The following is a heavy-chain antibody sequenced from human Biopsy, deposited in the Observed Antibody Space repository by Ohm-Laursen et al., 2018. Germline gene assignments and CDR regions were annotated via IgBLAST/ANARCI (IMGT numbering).Heavy chain of an antibody. D-gene: IGHD2/OR15-2a*01. V-gene: IGHV1-69*01. J-gene: IGHJ3*01. CDR1: GVTFGTYA. CDR2: RIPYFNTI. CDR3: VGGQRGPPIGVTVPGDAFDL. Sequence: SSVKVSCKASGVTFGTYAFGWVRQAPGQGLEWMGGRIPYFNTIYYARNFQDRAVITADRSARTTDMQLSGLRPDDTAVYYCVGGQRGPPIGVTVPGDAFDLWGPGTMVTVSP.